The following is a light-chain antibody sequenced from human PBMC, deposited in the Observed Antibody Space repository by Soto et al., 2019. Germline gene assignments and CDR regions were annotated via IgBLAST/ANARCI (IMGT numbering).Light chain of an antibody. V-gene: IGLV2-14*01. CDR3: SSYTSSSTLV. CDR2: EVS. CDR1: SSDVGGYNY. Sequence: QPVLTQPASVSGSPGQSITISCTGTSSDVGGYNYVSWYQQHPGIAPKLMIYEVSNRPSGVSNRFSGSKSGNTASLTISGLQAEDEADYYCSSYTSSSTLVFGGGTKLTVL. J-gene: IGLJ3*02.